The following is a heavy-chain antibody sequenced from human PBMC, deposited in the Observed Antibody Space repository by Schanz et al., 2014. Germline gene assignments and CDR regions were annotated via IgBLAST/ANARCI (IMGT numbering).Heavy chain of an antibody. D-gene: IGHD2-2*02. CDR1: GFTVSSNY. CDR2: IYSGGST. CDR3: AKHLYQYNYYGMDV. V-gene: IGHV3-66*04. Sequence: EVQLVESGGGLVQPGGSLRLSCAASGFTVSSNYMSWVRQAPGKGLEWVSVIYSGGSTYYADSVKGRFTISSDNSKNTLSLQLNSVRADDTAVYYCAKHLYQYNYYGMDVWGQGTTVTVSS. J-gene: IGHJ6*02.